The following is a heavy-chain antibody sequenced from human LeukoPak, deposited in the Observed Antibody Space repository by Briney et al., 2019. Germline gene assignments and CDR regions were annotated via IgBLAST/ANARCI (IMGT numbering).Heavy chain of an antibody. J-gene: IGHJ4*02. V-gene: IGHV3-73*01. CDR2: IRSKANSYAT. CDR3: TRPLYSGSYTH. Sequence: PGGSLKLSCAASGFTFSGSAMHWVRQASGKGLEWVGRIRSKANSYATAYAASVKGRFTISRDDSKNTAYLQMNSLKTEDTAVCYCTRPLYSGSYTHWGQGTLVTVSS. CDR1: GFTFSGSA. D-gene: IGHD1-26*01.